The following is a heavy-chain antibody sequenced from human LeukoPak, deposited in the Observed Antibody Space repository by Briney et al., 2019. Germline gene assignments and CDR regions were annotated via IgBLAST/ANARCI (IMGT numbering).Heavy chain of an antibody. CDR2: IIPIFGTA. V-gene: IGHV1-69*06. Sequence: ASVKVSCKASGGTFSSYAISWVRQAPGQGLEWMGGIIPIFGTANYAQKFQGRVTITADKSTSTAYMELSSLRSEDTAVYYCAREGPDYYDSGLAFDIWGQGTMVTVSS. CDR1: GGTFSSYA. D-gene: IGHD3-22*01. CDR3: AREGPDYYDSGLAFDI. J-gene: IGHJ3*02.